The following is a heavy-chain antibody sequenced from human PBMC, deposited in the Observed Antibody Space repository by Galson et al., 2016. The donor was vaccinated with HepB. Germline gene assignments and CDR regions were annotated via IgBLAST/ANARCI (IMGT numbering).Heavy chain of an antibody. D-gene: IGHD3-22*01. V-gene: IGHV3-30*18. Sequence: SLRLSCAASGFTFRYYGMHWVRQAPGKGLEWVAVISYDGNTKYYVDSVKGRFTISRDDSKNTLYLQMNSLRAEDTPVYYCGKDYDSSAYYIPADYWGQGTLVTVSS. CDR2: ISYDGNTK. CDR3: GKDYDSSAYYIPADY. CDR1: GFTFRYYG. J-gene: IGHJ4*02.